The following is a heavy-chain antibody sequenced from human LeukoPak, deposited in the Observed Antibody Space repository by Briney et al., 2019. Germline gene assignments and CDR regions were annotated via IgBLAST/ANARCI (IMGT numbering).Heavy chain of an antibody. CDR1: GFTFSSYA. Sequence: GGSLRLSCAASGFTFSSYAMHWVRQAPGKGLEWVAVISYDGSNKYYADSVKGRFTITRDNARNSLFLQMNSLRAEDTAVYYCAREDGYCSGGNCYSYFDSWGQGTLVTVSS. D-gene: IGHD2-15*01. CDR3: AREDGYCSGGNCYSYFDS. CDR2: ISYDGSNK. J-gene: IGHJ4*02. V-gene: IGHV3-30-3*01.